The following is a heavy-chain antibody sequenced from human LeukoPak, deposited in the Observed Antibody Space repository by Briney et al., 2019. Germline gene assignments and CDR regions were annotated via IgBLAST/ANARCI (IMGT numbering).Heavy chain of an antibody. J-gene: IGHJ4*02. D-gene: IGHD6-19*01. CDR3: AKFGSVINRAVADDY. CDR1: GFTFSNYA. V-gene: IGHV3-23*01. CDR2: ISGSGGST. Sequence: GGSLRLSCAASGFTFSNYAMSWVRQAPGKGLEWVSAISGSGGSTYYADSVKGRFTISRDNSKNTLFLQMNSLRAEDTAVYYCAKFGSVINRAVADDYWGQGTLVTVSS.